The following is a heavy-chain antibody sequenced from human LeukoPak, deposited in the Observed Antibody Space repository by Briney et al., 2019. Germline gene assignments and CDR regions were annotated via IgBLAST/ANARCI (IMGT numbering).Heavy chain of an antibody. CDR1: GFTFSSYG. J-gene: IGHJ6*04. CDR3: AKGRGMITFGGVALDPYYYYYYGMDV. V-gene: IGHV3-30*18. D-gene: IGHD3-16*01. Sequence: PGGSLRLSCAASGFTFSSYGMHWVRQAPGKGLEWVAVISYDGSTKYYADSVKGRFTISRDNSKNTLYLQMNSLRAEDTAVYYCAKGRGMITFGGVALDPYYYYYYGMDVWGKGTTVTVSS. CDR2: ISYDGSTK.